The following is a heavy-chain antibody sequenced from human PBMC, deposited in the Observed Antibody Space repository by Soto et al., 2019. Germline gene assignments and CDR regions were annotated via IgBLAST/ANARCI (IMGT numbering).Heavy chain of an antibody. D-gene: IGHD1-26*01. CDR1: GYTFSSYG. V-gene: IGHV1-18*04. Sequence: ASVKVSCKGTGYTFSSYGITWVRQAPGQGLEWMGWISPYNGNTNYAQKLQGRVTMTTDTSTSTAYMELRSLRSDDTAVYYCARGTVGATYYWGQGTQVTVSS. CDR2: ISPYNGNT. J-gene: IGHJ4*02. CDR3: ARGTVGATYY.